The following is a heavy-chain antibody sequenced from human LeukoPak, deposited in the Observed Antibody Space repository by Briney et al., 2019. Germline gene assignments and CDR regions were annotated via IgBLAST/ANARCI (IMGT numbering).Heavy chain of an antibody. D-gene: IGHD3-22*01. J-gene: IGHJ4*02. CDR3: ARGQIVVVETPPNAFDY. V-gene: IGHV4-34*01. Sequence: SETLSLTCAVYGGSFSGYYWSWIRQPPGKGLEWIGEINHSGSTNYNPSLKSRVTILVDTSKNQFSLKLSSVTAADTAVYYCARGQIVVVETPPNAFDYWGQGTLVTVSS. CDR2: INHSGST. CDR1: GGSFSGYY.